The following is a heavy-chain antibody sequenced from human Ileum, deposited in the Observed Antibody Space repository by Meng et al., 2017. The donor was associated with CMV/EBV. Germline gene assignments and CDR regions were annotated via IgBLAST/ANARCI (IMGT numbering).Heavy chain of an antibody. D-gene: IGHD6-13*01. J-gene: IGHJ5*01. CDR3: ARDRAIAAGGWFDS. CDR2: IYYSGIT. CDR1: GDPITSSPYY. Sequence: GSLRLSCTVSGDPITSSPYYWGWIRQSPGKGLEWIASIYYSGITNYNPSLQSRVTISVDTSKNQDSLKLTSVTAADTAVYYCARDRAIAAGGWFDSWGQGTLVTVSS. V-gene: IGHV4-39*07.